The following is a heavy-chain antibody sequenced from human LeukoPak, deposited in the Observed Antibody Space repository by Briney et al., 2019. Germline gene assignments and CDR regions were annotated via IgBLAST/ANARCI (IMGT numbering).Heavy chain of an antibody. CDR1: GFTFSSYA. D-gene: IGHD1-26*01. J-gene: IGHJ6*02. CDR2: ISYDGSNK. V-gene: IGHV3-30*09. CDR3: ARGGLGAIYYYYYYGMDV. Sequence: GGSLRLSCAASGFTFSSYAMHWVRQAPGKGLEWVAVISYDGSNKYYADSVKGRFAISRDNSKNTLYLQMNSLRAEDTAVYYCARGGLGAIYYYYYYGMDVWGQGTTVTVSS.